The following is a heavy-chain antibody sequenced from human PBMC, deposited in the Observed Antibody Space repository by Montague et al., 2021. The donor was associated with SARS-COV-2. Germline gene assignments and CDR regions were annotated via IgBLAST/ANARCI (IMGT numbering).Heavy chain of an antibody. CDR2: IYTSGST. J-gene: IGHJ5*02. V-gene: IGHV4-4*07. Sequence: SETLSLTCTVSGGSISSYYWSWIRQPAGKGLEWIGRIYTSGSTNYNPSLKSRVTMSVDTSQNQFSLKLSSVTAADTAVYYCARDRGYSEGYLHPYNWFDPWGQGTLITVSS. D-gene: IGHD1-26*01. CDR3: ARDRGYSEGYLHPYNWFDP. CDR1: GGSISSYY.